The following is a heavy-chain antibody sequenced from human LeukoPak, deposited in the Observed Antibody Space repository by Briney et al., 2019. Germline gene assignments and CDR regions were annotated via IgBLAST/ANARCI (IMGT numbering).Heavy chain of an antibody. CDR2: IKQVGSEK. Sequence: GGSLRLSCAASGFTFSNYWMSWVRQAPGKGLEGVANIKQVGSEKYYVDSVKGRLTLSRDNAKNSLYLQMSSLRVEDTAVYYFARGREQWLNYWGQGTLVTVSS. V-gene: IGHV3-7*01. D-gene: IGHD6-19*01. CDR3: ARGREQWLNY. CDR1: GFTFSNYW. J-gene: IGHJ4*02.